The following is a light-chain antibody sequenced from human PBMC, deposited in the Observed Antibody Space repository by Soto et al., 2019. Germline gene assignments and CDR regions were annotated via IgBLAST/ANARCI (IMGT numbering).Light chain of an antibody. J-gene: IGKJ5*01. Sequence: DIQMTQSPSSLSASVGDRVTITCRASQSISSYLNWYQQKPGKAPKLLIYAASSLQSGVPSRFSGSGSGTDFTLTISSLQPEDVATYYCQQSYSTPITFGQGPRLEIK. CDR3: QQSYSTPIT. V-gene: IGKV1-39*01. CDR1: QSISSY. CDR2: AAS.